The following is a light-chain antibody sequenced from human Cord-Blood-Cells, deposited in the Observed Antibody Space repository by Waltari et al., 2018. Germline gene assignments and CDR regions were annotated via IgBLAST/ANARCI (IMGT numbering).Light chain of an antibody. Sequence: EIVLPQPPATLSLSPGERATLPCRASQSVSSYLAWYQQKPGQAPRLLIYDASNRATGIPAGFSGSGSGTDFTLTISSLEPEDFAVYYCQQRSNWPPVTFGQGTRLEIK. J-gene: IGKJ5*01. CDR2: DAS. V-gene: IGKV3-11*01. CDR1: QSVSSY. CDR3: QQRSNWPPVT.